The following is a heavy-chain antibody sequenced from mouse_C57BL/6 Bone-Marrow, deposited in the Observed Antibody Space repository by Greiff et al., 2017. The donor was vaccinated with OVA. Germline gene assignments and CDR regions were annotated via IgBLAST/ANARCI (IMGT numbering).Heavy chain of an antibody. CDR1: GYTFTSYW. Sequence: QVQLQQPGAELVMPGASVKLSCKASGYTFTSYWMHWVKQRPGQGLEWIGEIDPSDSYTNYNQKFKGKSTLTVDKSSSTAYMQISSLTSEYSAVYYCARDGSSYYYAMDDWGQGTSVTVSS. CDR2: IDPSDSYT. J-gene: IGHJ4*01. CDR3: ARDGSSYYYAMDD. V-gene: IGHV1-69*01. D-gene: IGHD1-3*01.